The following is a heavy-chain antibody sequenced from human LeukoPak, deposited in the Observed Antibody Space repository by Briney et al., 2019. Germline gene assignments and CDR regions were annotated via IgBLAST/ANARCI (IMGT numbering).Heavy chain of an antibody. D-gene: IGHD6-13*01. CDR1: GGTFSSYA. J-gene: IGHJ4*02. CDR3: ARGLLGEAAAPSFVY. V-gene: IGHV1-69*13. CDR2: IIPIFGTA. Sequence: GASVKVSCKASGGTFSSYAISWVRQAPGQGLEWMGGIIPIFGTANYAQKFQGRVTITADESTSTAYMELSSLRSEDTAVYYCARGLLGEAAAPSFVYWGQGTLVTVSS.